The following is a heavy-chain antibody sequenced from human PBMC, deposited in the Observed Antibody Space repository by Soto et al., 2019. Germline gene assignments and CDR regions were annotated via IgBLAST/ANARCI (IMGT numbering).Heavy chain of an antibody. J-gene: IGHJ4*02. CDR1: GYTFTGYY. Sequence: ASVKVSCKASGYTFTGYYMHWVRQAPGQGLEWMGWINPNSGGTNYAQKVQGWVTMTRDTSISTAYVELSRLRSDDTAVYYFARATPARRVGYYFDYWGQGTLVTVSS. CDR2: INPNSGGT. D-gene: IGHD2-2*03. V-gene: IGHV1-2*04. CDR3: ARATPARRVGYYFDY.